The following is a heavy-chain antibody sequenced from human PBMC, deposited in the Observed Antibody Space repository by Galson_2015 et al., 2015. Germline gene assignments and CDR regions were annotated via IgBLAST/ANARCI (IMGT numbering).Heavy chain of an antibody. CDR2: IFTNDDK. CDR1: GFSLSTSGVG. Sequence: PALVKPTQTLTLTCTFSGFSLSTSGVGVGWIRQPPGRALEWLALIFTNDDKRYSPSLKSRLAITKDTSKNQVVLTMTNMDPVDTATYYCAHTSISYYYSSDYYTDAFDMWGQGTMVTVSS. J-gene: IGHJ3*02. D-gene: IGHD3-22*01. CDR3: AHTSISYYYSSDYYTDAFDM. V-gene: IGHV2-5*01.